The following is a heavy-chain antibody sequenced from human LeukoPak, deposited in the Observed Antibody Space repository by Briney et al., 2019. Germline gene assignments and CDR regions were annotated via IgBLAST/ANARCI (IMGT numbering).Heavy chain of an antibody. Sequence: GASVKVSCKASGYTFTSYGISWVRQAPGQGLEWMGWMNPNSGNTGYAQKFQGRVTMTRNTSISTAYMELSSLRSEDTAVYYCASDLGSSWSTLGYWGQGTLVTVSS. CDR1: GYTFTSYG. CDR3: ASDLGSSWSTLGY. CDR2: MNPNSGNT. J-gene: IGHJ4*02. V-gene: IGHV1-8*02. D-gene: IGHD6-13*01.